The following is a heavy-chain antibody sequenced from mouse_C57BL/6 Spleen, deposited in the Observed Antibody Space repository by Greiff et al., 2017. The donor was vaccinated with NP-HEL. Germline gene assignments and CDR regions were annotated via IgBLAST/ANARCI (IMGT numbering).Heavy chain of an antibody. V-gene: IGHV10-3*01. CDR2: IRSKSSNYAP. Sequence: DVQLQESGGGLVQPKGSLKLSCAASGFTFNTYAMHWVRQAPGKGLEWVARIRSKSSNYAPYYADSVKDRFTISRDDSQSMLYLQMNNLKTEDTAMYYCVREGSGSSFYYYAMDYWGQGTSVTVSS. CDR3: VREGSGSSFYYYAMDY. J-gene: IGHJ4*01. CDR1: GFTFNTYA. D-gene: IGHD1-1*01.